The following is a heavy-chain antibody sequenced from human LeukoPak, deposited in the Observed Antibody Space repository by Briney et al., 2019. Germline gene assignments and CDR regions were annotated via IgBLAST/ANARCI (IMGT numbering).Heavy chain of an antibody. CDR1: GYTFTSYG. J-gene: IGHJ3*01. D-gene: IGHD1-26*01. V-gene: IGHV1-18*01. CDR2: ISSYNTNT. CDR3: ARDTRVGARTFDV. Sequence: GASVKFSCKASGYTFTSYGISWVRQAPGQGLEWMGWISSYNTNTNHVQNLQGRVTMTTDTSTNTAYMELRSLRSDDTAVYFCARDTRVGARTFDVWGQGTFVTVSS.